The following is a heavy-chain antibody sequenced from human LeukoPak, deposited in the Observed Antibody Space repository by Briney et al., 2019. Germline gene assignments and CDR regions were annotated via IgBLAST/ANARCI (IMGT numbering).Heavy chain of an antibody. V-gene: IGHV4-38-2*02. CDR3: ARGRYFDWLPMGGYFQH. CDR2: IYHSGST. Sequence: SETLSLTCTVSGYSISSGYYWGWIRQPPGKGLESFRNIYHSGSTYYNPSLKSRVTISVDTSKNQFSLQLNSVTPEDTAVYYCARGRYFDWLPMGGYFQHWGQGTLVIVSS. J-gene: IGHJ1*01. D-gene: IGHD3-9*01. CDR1: GYSISSGYY.